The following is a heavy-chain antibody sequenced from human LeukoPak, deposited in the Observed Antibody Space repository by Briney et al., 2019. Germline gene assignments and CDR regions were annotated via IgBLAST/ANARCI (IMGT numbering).Heavy chain of an antibody. Sequence: TGGSLRLSCAVSGFTFNLYAIAWVRQAPGKGLEWVSTISDSGDTTYYADSVKGRFTISRDNSKNTLYLQMNSLRAEDTAIYFCAKGQKHDFWSGHSHVYFDYWGQGALVTVSS. CDR2: ISDSGDTT. V-gene: IGHV3-23*01. CDR1: GFTFNLYA. CDR3: AKGQKHDFWSGHSHVYFDY. J-gene: IGHJ4*02. D-gene: IGHD3-3*01.